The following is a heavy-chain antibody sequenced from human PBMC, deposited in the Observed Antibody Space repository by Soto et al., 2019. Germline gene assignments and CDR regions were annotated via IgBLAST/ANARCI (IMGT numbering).Heavy chain of an antibody. CDR1: GYSISTGFN. J-gene: IGHJ3*02. V-gene: IGHV4-31*11. CDR3: ASRYCSSTSCSRGAFDI. D-gene: IGHD2-2*01. Sequence: PSETLSLTCAVSGYSISTGFNWAGIRQHPGKGLEWIGYIYYSGSTYYNPSLKSRVTISVDTSKNQFSLKLSSVTAADTAVYYCASRYCSSTSCSRGAFDIWGQGTMVTVSS. CDR2: IYYSGST.